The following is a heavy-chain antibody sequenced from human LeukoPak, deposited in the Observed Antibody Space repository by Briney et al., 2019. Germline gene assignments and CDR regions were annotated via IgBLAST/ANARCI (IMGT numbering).Heavy chain of an antibody. D-gene: IGHD6-19*01. CDR2: FDPEDGET. V-gene: IGHV1-24*01. CDR3: ATVVIAVAGNHYLDY. J-gene: IGHJ4*02. CDR1: GYTLTELS. Sequence: ASVKVSSKVSGYTLTELSMHWVRQAPGKGLEWMGGFDPEDGETIYAQKFQGRVTMTEDTSTDTAYMELSSLRSEDTAVYYCATVVIAVAGNHYLDYWGQGTLVTVSS.